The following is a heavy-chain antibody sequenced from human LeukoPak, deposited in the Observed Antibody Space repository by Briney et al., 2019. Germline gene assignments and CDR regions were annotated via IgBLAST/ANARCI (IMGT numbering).Heavy chain of an antibody. D-gene: IGHD1-26*01. CDR3: ATLSRWELPGNFDY. Sequence: ASVKVSCKASGYSFTNYYMHWVRQAPGQGLEWMGIINPSGGSTIYAQKFQGRVTMTEDTSTDTAYMELSSLRSEDTAVYYCATLSRWELPGNFDYWGQGTLVTVSS. V-gene: IGHV1-46*01. J-gene: IGHJ4*02. CDR1: GYSFTNYY. CDR2: INPSGGST.